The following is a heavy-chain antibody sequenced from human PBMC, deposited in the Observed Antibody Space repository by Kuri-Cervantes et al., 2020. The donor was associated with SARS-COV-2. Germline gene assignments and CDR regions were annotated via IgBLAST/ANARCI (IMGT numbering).Heavy chain of an antibody. V-gene: IGHV4-59*04. D-gene: IGHD3-9*01. CDR2: IHYSGST. CDR3: ANARYLTYAFDY. J-gene: IGHJ4*02. CDR1: GGSISSYY. Sequence: SETLSLTCTVSGGSISSYYWGWIRQPPGKGLEWIGSIHYSGSTYYNPSLRSRVTISVQTSKNQFSLNLSSLTAADTATYFCANARYLTYAFDYWGQGILVTVSS.